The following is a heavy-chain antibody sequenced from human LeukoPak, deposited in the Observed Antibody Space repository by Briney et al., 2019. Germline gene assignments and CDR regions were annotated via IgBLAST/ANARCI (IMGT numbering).Heavy chain of an antibody. V-gene: IGHV3-9*01. Sequence: PGGSLRLSCAASGFTFDDYAMHWVRQAPGKGLEWVSGISWNSGSMGYADSVEGRFTISRDNAKNSLYLQMNSLRAEDTALYYCAKDMKVDILTGYFDYWGQGTLVTVSS. D-gene: IGHD3-9*01. CDR2: ISWNSGSM. J-gene: IGHJ4*02. CDR1: GFTFDDYA. CDR3: AKDMKVDILTGYFDY.